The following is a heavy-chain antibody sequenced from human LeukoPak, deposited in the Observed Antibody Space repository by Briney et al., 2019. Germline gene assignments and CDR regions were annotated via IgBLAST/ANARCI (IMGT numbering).Heavy chain of an antibody. CDR2: IIPMFDKT. CDR3: AREAAYSGSSSQASLYFDY. D-gene: IGHD6-6*01. CDR1: GGTFGSYS. V-gene: IGHV1-69*13. Sequence: ASVKVSCKASGGTFGSYSITWVRQTPGQGLEWMGGIIPMFDKTNYAQKFLGRLTITADESTTTAYMELNSLGSQDTGIYYCAREAAYSGSSSQASLYFDYWGQGTLVTVSS. J-gene: IGHJ4*02.